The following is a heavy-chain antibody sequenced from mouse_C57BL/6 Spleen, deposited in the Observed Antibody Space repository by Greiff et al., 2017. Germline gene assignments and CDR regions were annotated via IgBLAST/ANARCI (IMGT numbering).Heavy chain of an antibody. V-gene: IGHV1-55*01. CDR3: ARGTYDYEWAWFAY. CDR1: GYTFTSYW. D-gene: IGHD2-4*01. Sequence: QVQLQQSGAELVKPGASVKMSCKASGYTFTSYWITWVKQRPGQGLEWIGDIYPGSGSTNYNEKFKSKATLTVDTSSSTAYMQLSSLTSEDSAVYYCARGTYDYEWAWFAYWGQGTLVTVSA. J-gene: IGHJ3*01. CDR2: IYPGSGST.